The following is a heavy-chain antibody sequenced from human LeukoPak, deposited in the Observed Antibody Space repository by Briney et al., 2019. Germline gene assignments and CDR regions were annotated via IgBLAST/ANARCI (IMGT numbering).Heavy chain of an antibody. CDR1: GGSISSGRYY. CDR2: IYTSGST. Sequence: PSQTLSLTCTVSGGSISSGRYYWSWIRQPAGKGLEWTGRIYTSGSTNYNPSLKSRVTISVYTSKNQFSLKLSSVTAADTAVYYCARARITMDGFDYWGQGTLVTVSS. V-gene: IGHV4-61*02. D-gene: IGHD3-10*01. J-gene: IGHJ4*02. CDR3: ARARITMDGFDY.